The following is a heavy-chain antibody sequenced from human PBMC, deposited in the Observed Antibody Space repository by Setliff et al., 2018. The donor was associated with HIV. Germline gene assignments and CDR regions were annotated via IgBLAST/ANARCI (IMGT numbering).Heavy chain of an antibody. CDR3: ARGPAGRLVFLSY. CDR1: GGSVSSGAYF. Sequence: SETLSLTCTVSGGSVSSGAYFWSWIRQHPGKGLEWMGYMSKRGTYIINPSLESRMTISVDTSKNQFSLTLNSVTAADTAVYYCARGPAGRLVFLSYWGQGTLVTVSS. V-gene: IGHV4-61*08. D-gene: IGHD6-6*01. CDR2: MSKRGTY. J-gene: IGHJ4*02.